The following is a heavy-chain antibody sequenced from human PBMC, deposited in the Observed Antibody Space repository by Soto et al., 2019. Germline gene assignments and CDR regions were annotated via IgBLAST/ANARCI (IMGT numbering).Heavy chain of an antibody. CDR3: ARLNGYCISTNCHGYYGMDV. Sequence: SETLSLTCTVSGASVSSSTYSWGWIRQSPGQGLEWIGTIYSSENTYYNPFLLSRVTISVDTSKNEFSLKLSSVTAADTAVYYCARLNGYCISTNCHGYYGMDVWGQGTTVTVSS. CDR1: GASVSSSTYS. V-gene: IGHV4-39*01. D-gene: IGHD2-2*03. J-gene: IGHJ6*02. CDR2: IYSSENT.